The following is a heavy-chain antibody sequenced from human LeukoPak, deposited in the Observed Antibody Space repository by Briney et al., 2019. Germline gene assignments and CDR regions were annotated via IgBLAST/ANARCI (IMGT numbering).Heavy chain of an antibody. CDR2: ISAYNGNT. CDR1: GYTFTSYA. Sequence: ASVKVSCKASGYTFTSYAISWVRQAPGQGLKWMGWISAYNGNTNYAQKLQGRVTMTTDTSTSTAYMELRSLRSDDTAVYYCATPGGTYCSSTSCYIHWGQGTMVTVSS. D-gene: IGHD2-2*02. CDR3: ATPGGTYCSSTSCYIH. J-gene: IGHJ3*01. V-gene: IGHV1-18*01.